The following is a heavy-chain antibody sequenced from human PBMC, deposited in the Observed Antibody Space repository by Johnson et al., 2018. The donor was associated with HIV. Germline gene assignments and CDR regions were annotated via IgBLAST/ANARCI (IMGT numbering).Heavy chain of an antibody. V-gene: IGHV3-30*03. CDR1: GFTFSSYG. CDR3: ASDRGNYDDAFDI. D-gene: IGHD1-7*01. J-gene: IGHJ3*02. Sequence: VQLVESGGGVVQPGRSMRLSCAASGFTFSSYGMHWVRQAPGKGMEWVAVISYDGSNKYYADSVKGRFTISRDNSKNTLFLQMNSLRAEDTAVYYCASDRGNYDDAFDIWGQGTMVTVSS. CDR2: ISYDGSNK.